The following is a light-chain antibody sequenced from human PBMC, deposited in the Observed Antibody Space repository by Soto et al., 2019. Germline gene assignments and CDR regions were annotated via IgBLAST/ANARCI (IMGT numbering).Light chain of an antibody. CDR2: AAS. V-gene: IGKV1-27*01. CDR3: QKETNVPT. Sequence: DIQMTQSPSSLSASVGDRVTITCRASQGISNYLAWYQQIPGKVPKLLISAASTLQSEVPSRYSGSGSVTDFTLTISNLQPEDGATYYCQKETNVPTFGGGTKVEIK. CDR1: QGISNY. J-gene: IGKJ4*01.